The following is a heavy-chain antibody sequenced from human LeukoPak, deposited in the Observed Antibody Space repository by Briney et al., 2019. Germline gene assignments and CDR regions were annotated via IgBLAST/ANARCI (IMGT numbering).Heavy chain of an antibody. V-gene: IGHV1-18*01. J-gene: IGHJ4*02. Sequence: ASVKVSCKASGYTFTSYGISWVRQAPGQGLEWMGWISAYNGNTNYAQKLQGRVTMTTDTSTSTAYMELRSLRSDDTAVYYCARGIDYGGNSVPFDYWGQGTLVTVSS. CDR1: GYTFTSYG. CDR2: ISAYNGNT. D-gene: IGHD4-23*01. CDR3: ARGIDYGGNSVPFDY.